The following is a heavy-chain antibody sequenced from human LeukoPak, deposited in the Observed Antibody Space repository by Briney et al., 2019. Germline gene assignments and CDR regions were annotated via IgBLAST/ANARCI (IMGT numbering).Heavy chain of an antibody. D-gene: IGHD4-23*01. V-gene: IGHV3-30*02. Sequence: GGSLRLSCAASGFTFSSYGMHWVRQAPGKGLEWVAFIRYDGSNKYYADSVKGRFTISRDNSKNTLYLQMNSLRAEDTAVYYCAKDHDYGGNSENWFDPWGQGTLVTVSS. CDR3: AKDHDYGGNSENWFDP. J-gene: IGHJ5*02. CDR1: GFTFSSYG. CDR2: IRYDGSNK.